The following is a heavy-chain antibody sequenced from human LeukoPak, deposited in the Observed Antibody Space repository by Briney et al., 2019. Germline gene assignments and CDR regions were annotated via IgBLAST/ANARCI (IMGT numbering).Heavy chain of an antibody. CDR2: IYTSGSA. CDR1: GGSISSGSYY. Sequence: SETLSLTCTVSGGSISSGSYYWSWIRQPAGKGLECLGRIYTSGSAKYNPSLRSRVTISVDMSKNQFSLNLSSVTAADTAVYYCVRGGGATTRFDSWGHGTLVTVSS. CDR3: VRGGGATTRFDS. D-gene: IGHD1-26*01. J-gene: IGHJ5*01. V-gene: IGHV4-61*02.